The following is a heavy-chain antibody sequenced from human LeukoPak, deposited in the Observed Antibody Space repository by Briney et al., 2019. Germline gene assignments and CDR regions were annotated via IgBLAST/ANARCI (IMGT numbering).Heavy chain of an antibody. D-gene: IGHD4-23*01. CDR3: ARRGAVYGDNVFDS. Sequence: ASVKLSCKPSGYTFTGYFMHWVRHAPGQGPGWMGWINPNSGGTNYAQKFQGRVIMTRDTSISTAYIELSRLRSDDTAVYYCARRGAVYGDNVFDSWGQGTLVTVS. CDR1: GYTFTGYF. V-gene: IGHV1-2*02. J-gene: IGHJ4*02. CDR2: INPNSGGT.